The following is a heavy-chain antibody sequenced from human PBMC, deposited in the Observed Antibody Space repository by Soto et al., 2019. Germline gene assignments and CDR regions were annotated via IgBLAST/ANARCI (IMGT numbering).Heavy chain of an antibody. D-gene: IGHD6-25*01. V-gene: IGHV3-30*18. Sequence: QVQLVESGGGVVQPGRSLRLSCAASGFTYNTYGMHWVRQAPGKGLEWVAVISYDGSNTYYADSVKGRFTISRDNSKNTLDLQMNSLRPEDTAVYYCAKDQRRITYVFDFWGQGTMVTVSS. J-gene: IGHJ3*01. CDR1: GFTYNTYG. CDR2: ISYDGSNT. CDR3: AKDQRRITYVFDF.